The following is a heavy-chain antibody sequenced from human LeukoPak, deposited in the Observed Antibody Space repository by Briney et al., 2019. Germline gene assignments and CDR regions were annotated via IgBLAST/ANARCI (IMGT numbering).Heavy chain of an antibody. V-gene: IGHV1-2*02. CDR3: ARILSGYDYFAMVYFDY. D-gene: IGHD5-12*01. Sequence: ASVKVSCKASGYTFTGYYMHWVRQAPGHGLEWMGWINPDSGGTNYAQKFQGRVTMTRDTSINTAYMELSRLRSDDTAVYYCARILSGYDYFAMVYFDYWGQGTLVTVSS. CDR2: INPDSGGT. CDR1: GYTFTGYY. J-gene: IGHJ4*02.